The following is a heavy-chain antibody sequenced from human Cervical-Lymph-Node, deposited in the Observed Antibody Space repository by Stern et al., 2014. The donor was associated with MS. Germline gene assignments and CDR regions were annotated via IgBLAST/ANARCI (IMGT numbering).Heavy chain of an antibody. CDR2: ITYDGSNK. D-gene: IGHD2-21*01. V-gene: IGHV3-30*04. CDR1: GFTFNTYA. J-gene: IGHJ6*02. CDR3: ARQRIPGGDYYGMDV. Sequence: VQLEESGGGVVKPWRSLRLSCAASGFTFNTYAIHWIRQAPGKGLEWLAVITYDGSNKYYAESVKGRFTISRDDSKNTVYLQINSLRAEDTAVFYCARQRIPGGDYYGMDVWGQGTTVTVSS.